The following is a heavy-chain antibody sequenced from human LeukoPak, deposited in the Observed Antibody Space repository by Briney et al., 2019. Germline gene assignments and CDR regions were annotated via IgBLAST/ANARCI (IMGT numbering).Heavy chain of an antibody. CDR3: TTSYYDSSGFRA. CDR2: IKSKTDGETI. D-gene: IGHD3-22*01. CDR1: GFSLNNAW. V-gene: IGHV3-15*01. Sequence: PGGSLRLSCAASGFSLNNAWMSRVRQAPGKGLEWVGRIKSKTDGETIDYAAPVRGRSTISRDDSKNMVYLVMNNLKTEDTAVYYCTTSYYDSSGFRAWGQGTVVTVSS. J-gene: IGHJ4*02.